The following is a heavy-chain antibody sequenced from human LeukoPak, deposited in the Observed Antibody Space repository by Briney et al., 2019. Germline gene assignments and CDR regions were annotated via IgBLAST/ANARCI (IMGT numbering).Heavy chain of an antibody. CDR2: ISGYNGNT. CDR1: GYTFTSYG. V-gene: IGHV1-18*01. Sequence: ASVKVSCKASGYTFTSYGISWVRQAPGQGLEWMGWISGYNGNTNYAQKLQGRVTMTTDTSTSTAYMELRSLRSDDTAVYYCVRESRVRSSWSGNWYFDLWGRGTLVTVSS. D-gene: IGHD6-13*01. CDR3: VRESRVRSSWSGNWYFDL. J-gene: IGHJ2*01.